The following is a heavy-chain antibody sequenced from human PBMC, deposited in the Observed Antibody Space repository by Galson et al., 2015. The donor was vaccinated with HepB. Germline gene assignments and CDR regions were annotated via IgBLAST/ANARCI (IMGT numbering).Heavy chain of an antibody. V-gene: IGHV3-48*04. CDR2: ISSSSSTI. J-gene: IGHJ4*02. CDR3: ARDHIDEGIAVADPTPLDY. D-gene: IGHD6-19*01. CDR1: GFTFSSYS. Sequence: SLRLSCAASGFTFSSYSMNWVRQAPGKGLEWVSYISSSSSTIYYADSVKGRFTISRDNAKNSLYLQMNSLRAEDTAVYYCARDHIDEGIAVADPTPLDYWGQGTLVTVSS.